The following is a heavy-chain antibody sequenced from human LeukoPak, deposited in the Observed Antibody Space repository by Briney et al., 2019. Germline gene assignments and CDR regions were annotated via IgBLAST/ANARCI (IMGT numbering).Heavy chain of an antibody. J-gene: IGHJ6*03. D-gene: IGHD2-2*01. V-gene: IGHV1-8*01. CDR3: ARGRCVVVPAAMASYYMDV. CDR2: MNPNSGNT. Sequence: GASVKVSCKASGYTFTSYDINWVRQATGQGLEWMGWMNPNSGNTGYAQKFQGRVTMTRNTSISTAYMELSSLRSEDTAVYYCARGRCVVVPAAMASYYMDVWGKGTTVTVSS. CDR1: GYTFTSYD.